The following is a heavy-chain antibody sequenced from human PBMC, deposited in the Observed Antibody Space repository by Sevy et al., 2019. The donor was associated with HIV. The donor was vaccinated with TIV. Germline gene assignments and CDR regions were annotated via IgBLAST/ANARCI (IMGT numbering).Heavy chain of an antibody. V-gene: IGHV3-23*01. J-gene: IGHJ4*02. CDR2: ISGSGGST. Sequence: GGSLRLSCAASGFTFSSYAMSWVRQAPGKGLEWVSAISGSGGSTYYADSVKGRFTISRDNSKNTLYLQMNSLGAEDTAVYYCAKGPPNYDSGGYYLFDYWGQGTLVTVSS. CDR1: GFTFSSYA. CDR3: AKGPPNYDSGGYYLFDY. D-gene: IGHD3-22*01.